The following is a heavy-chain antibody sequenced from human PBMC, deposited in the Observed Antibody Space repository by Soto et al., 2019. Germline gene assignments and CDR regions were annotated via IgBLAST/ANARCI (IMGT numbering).Heavy chain of an antibody. CDR3: ASGKRQMTQDRMGFYYYTDV. CDR1: GATFNDYT. V-gene: IGHV1-69*08. D-gene: IGHD2-15*01. J-gene: IGHJ6*03. Sequence: QVQLVQSGAEVKKPGSSMRISCAASGATFNDYTFTWVRRAPGQGLAWMGRVIPLLDASNYAEKFQDRVTITADRSTSTVYMELSGLKSEDSAIYYCASGKRQMTQDRMGFYYYTDVCGKGTTVTVSS. CDR2: VIPLLDAS.